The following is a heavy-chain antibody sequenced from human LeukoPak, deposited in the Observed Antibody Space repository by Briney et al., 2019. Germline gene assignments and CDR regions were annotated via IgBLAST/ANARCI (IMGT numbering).Heavy chain of an antibody. CDR1: GYTFSGYY. CDR2: INPNSGGT. CDR3: ARGDEYVSTWYVDY. D-gene: IGHD6-13*01. Sequence: ASVKVSCKASGYTFSGYYMHWVRQAPGQGLEWMGWINPNSGGTNYAQKLQGRVTMTRDTSISTAYMELSRLRSDDTAVYYCARGDEYVSTWYVDYWGQGTLVTVSS. V-gene: IGHV1-2*02. J-gene: IGHJ4*02.